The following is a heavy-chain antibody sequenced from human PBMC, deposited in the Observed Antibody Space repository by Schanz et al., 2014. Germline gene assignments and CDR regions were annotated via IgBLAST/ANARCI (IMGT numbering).Heavy chain of an antibody. CDR3: AKDSRGSSFDMDV. D-gene: IGHD1-26*01. Sequence: EVQLVESGGVVAQPGGSLRLSCAASGFSFDDYTMHWVRHAPGKGLEWVSLIERDDGHTYYADSVKGRFTISRDNSKNSLYLQMNSLRTEGPALYYCAKDSRGSSFDMDVWGQGTTVTVSS. CDR1: GFSFDDYT. J-gene: IGHJ6*02. CDR2: IERDDGHT. V-gene: IGHV3-43*01.